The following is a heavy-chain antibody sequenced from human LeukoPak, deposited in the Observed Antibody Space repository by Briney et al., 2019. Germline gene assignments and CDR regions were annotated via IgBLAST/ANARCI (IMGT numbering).Heavy chain of an antibody. Sequence: SETLSLTCAVYGGSFSGYYWSWIRQPPGKGLEWIGEINHSGSTNYNPSLKSRVTISVDTSKNQFSLKLSSVTAADTAVYYCAREGDYYDSSGYWNWFDPWGQGTLVTVSS. CDR1: GGSFSGYY. D-gene: IGHD3-22*01. CDR3: AREGDYYDSSGYWNWFDP. CDR2: INHSGST. V-gene: IGHV4-34*01. J-gene: IGHJ5*02.